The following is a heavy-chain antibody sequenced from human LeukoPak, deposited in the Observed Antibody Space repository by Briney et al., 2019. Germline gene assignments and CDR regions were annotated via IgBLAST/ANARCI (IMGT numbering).Heavy chain of an antibody. J-gene: IGHJ1*01. D-gene: IGHD3-22*01. Sequence: PGGSLRLSCAASGFTVSNNSMTWVRQAPGKGLRWVSIIYNDGSTYYADSVKGRFTISRDNSKNTLYLQMNRLRVEDTAMYYCVRDNSDSRGLHVTDFQHWGQGTLVTVSS. CDR1: GFTVSNNS. CDR2: IYNDGST. CDR3: VRDNSDSRGLHVTDFQH. V-gene: IGHV3-66*01.